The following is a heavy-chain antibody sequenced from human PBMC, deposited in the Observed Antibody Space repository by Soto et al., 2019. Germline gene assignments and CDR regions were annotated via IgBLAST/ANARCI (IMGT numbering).Heavy chain of an antibody. D-gene: IGHD2-2*01. CDR3: AKDMVHCTGTRCARYFEK. Sequence: EVQLLESGGGLVQRGGSLRLSCAASKFTFSTYAMTWVRQAPGKGLEWVSDISGSGDNTYYADSVKGRFTISRDNSKSTLYLQMNSLRAEDTAVYDCAKDMVHCTGTRCARYFEKWGRGTLVTVSS. V-gene: IGHV3-23*01. CDR1: KFTFSTYA. CDR2: ISGSGDNT. J-gene: IGHJ4*02.